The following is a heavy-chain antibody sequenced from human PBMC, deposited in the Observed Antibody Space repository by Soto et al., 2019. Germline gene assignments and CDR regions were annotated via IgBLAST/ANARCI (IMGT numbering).Heavy chain of an antibody. J-gene: IGHJ4*02. V-gene: IGHV3-11*01. Sequence: GGSLRLSCAASVFTFSDYYMSWIRQAPGKGLEWVSYISSSGSTIYYADSVKGRFTISRDNAKNSLYLQMISLRAEDTALYHCARGHHSSAWYGTFGYWGQGTQVTVSS. CDR3: ARGHHSSAWYGTFGY. D-gene: IGHD6-19*01. CDR2: ISSSGSTI. CDR1: VFTFSDYY.